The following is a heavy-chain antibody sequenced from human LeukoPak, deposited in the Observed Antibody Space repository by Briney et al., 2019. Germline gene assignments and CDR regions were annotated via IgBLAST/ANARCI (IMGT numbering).Heavy chain of an antibody. V-gene: IGHV4-4*08. D-gene: IGHD3-22*01. CDR3: ARRAYYDSSGYSSASGYFDL. Sequence: PSETLSLTCTVSGGSISSYYWSWIRQPPGKGLEWIGYIYSNGITSYNPSLRSRGTISIATSKNQFSLRLRSVTAADTAIYYCARRAYYDSSGYSSASGYFDLWGRGTLVSVSS. CDR1: GGSISSYY. CDR2: IYSNGIT. J-gene: IGHJ2*01.